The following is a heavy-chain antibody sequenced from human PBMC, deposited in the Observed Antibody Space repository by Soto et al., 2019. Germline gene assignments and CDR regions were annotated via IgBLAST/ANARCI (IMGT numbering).Heavy chain of an antibody. CDR1: GYIFVNYG. CDR3: AMVDNYVPPTPQDV. CDR2: ISPYSGNT. D-gene: IGHD3-16*01. V-gene: IGHV1-18*01. J-gene: IGHJ6*02. Sequence: QVQLVQSGDEVRKPGSSVKVSCKASGYIFVNYGIAWVRQAPGQGLEWMGWISPYSGNTHYASKVQGRITMTTDTTTSTAYMDLGSLPSNATAVYYCAMVDNYVPPTPQDVWGQGTTVTVSS.